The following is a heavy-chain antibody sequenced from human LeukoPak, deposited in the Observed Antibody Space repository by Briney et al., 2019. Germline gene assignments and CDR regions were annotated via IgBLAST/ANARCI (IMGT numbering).Heavy chain of an antibody. D-gene: IGHD3-22*01. CDR3: ARVAYFDSSGYYYCFDY. CDR2: IYHSGST. V-gene: IGHV4-38-2*02. Sequence: SETLSLTCTVSGYSISGGYFWGWIRQPPGKGLEWIGSIYHSGSTYYNPSLKSRVTISVDTSKNQFSLKLSSVTAADTAVYYCARVAYFDSSGYYYCFDYWGQGTLVTVSS. J-gene: IGHJ4*02. CDR1: GYSISGGYF.